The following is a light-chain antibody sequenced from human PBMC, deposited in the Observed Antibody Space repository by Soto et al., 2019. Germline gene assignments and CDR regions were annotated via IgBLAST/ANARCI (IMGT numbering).Light chain of an antibody. CDR3: QQFGDLTFI. CDR1: QSVGYW. J-gene: IGKJ5*01. V-gene: IGKV1-33*01. Sequence: IQMTQSPSTLSASVGDRVNITCRASQSVGYWLAWYQQKPGKAPQFLIYDASGLEVGVPSRFSGSGSGTHFTLTISGLQPEDIATYYCQQFGDLTFIFGQGTRLEIK. CDR2: DAS.